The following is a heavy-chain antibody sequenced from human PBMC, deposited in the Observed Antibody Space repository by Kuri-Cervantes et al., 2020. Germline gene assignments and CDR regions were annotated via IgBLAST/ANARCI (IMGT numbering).Heavy chain of an antibody. CDR1: GYTFTYRY. Sequence: ASVKVSCKASGYTFTYRYLHWVRQAPGQGLEWMGWINPNSGGTNYAQKFQGRVTMTRDTSTSTAYMELSRLKSDDTAVYYCARGAYSSDDAFDIWGQGTMVTVSS. CDR2: INPNSGGT. J-gene: IGHJ3*02. CDR3: ARGAYSSDDAFDI. D-gene: IGHD6-19*01. V-gene: IGHV1-2*02.